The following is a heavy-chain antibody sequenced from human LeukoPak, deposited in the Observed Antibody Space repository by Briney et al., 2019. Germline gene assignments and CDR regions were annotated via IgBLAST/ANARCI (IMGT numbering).Heavy chain of an antibody. CDR2: IYYSGST. Sequence: SETLSLTCTVSGGSISSGDYYWSWIRQPPGKGLEWIGYIYYSGSTYCNPSLKSRVTISVDTSKNQFSLKLSSVTAADTAVYYCARYCSSTSCYTVDDYWGQGTLVTVSS. V-gene: IGHV4-30-4*08. J-gene: IGHJ4*02. CDR1: GGSISSGDYY. CDR3: ARYCSSTSCYTVDDY. D-gene: IGHD2-2*02.